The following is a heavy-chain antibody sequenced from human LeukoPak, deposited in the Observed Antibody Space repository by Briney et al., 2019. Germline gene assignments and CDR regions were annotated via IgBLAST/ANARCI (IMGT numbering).Heavy chain of an antibody. CDR1: GFTFSNAW. J-gene: IGHJ4*02. CDR3: AKAIVVAYNY. V-gene: IGHV3-23*01. CDR2: ISGSGGST. Sequence: GGSLRLSCAASGFTFSNAWMSWVRQAPGKGLEWVSAISGSGGSTYYADSVKGRFTISRDNSKNTLYLQLNSLRAEDTAVYYCAKAIVVAYNYWGQGTLVTVSS. D-gene: IGHD3-22*01.